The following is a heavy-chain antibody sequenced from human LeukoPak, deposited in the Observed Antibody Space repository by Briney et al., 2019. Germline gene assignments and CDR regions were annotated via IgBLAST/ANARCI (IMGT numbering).Heavy chain of an antibody. D-gene: IGHD3-10*01. CDR1: GYTLTELS. CDR3: ATEGRIGDLLLWRGYYFDY. Sequence: GASVKVSCKVSGYTLTELSMHWVRQAPGKGLEWMGGFDPEDGETIYAQKFQGRVTMTEHTSTDTAYMELSSLRSEDTAVYYCATEGRIGDLLLWRGYYFDYWGQGTLVTVSS. J-gene: IGHJ4*02. V-gene: IGHV1-24*01. CDR2: FDPEDGET.